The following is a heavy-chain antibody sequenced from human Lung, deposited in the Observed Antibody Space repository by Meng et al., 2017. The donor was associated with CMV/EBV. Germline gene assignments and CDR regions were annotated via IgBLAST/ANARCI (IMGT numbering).Heavy chain of an antibody. Sequence: SXXVSCKASGYTFTAHYFHWVRQAPGQGLEWMGWIHHHRGDTNYAQQFQGRVTLTRDTSINTGYMELTRLTSDDTAVYYCARGSSSYFDYWGQGTLVTVSS. CDR2: IHHHRGDT. D-gene: IGHD6-13*01. CDR3: ARGSSSYFDY. V-gene: IGHV1-2*02. CDR1: GYTFTAHY. J-gene: IGHJ4*02.